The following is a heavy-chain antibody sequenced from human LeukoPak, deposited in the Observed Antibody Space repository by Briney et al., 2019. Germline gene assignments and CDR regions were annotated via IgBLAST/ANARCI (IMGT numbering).Heavy chain of an antibody. CDR2: IYHDGST. CDR1: GGSISSGGHY. J-gene: IGHJ4*02. V-gene: IGHV4-30-2*01. D-gene: IGHD3-22*01. CDR3: ARGGYYDSSGSFDY. Sequence: SETLSLTCTVSGGSISSGGHYWSWIRQPPGKGLEWIGYIYHDGSTYYNPSLKSRVTISVDRSKNQFSLKLSSVTAADTAVYYCARGGYYDSSGSFDYWGQGTLVTVSS.